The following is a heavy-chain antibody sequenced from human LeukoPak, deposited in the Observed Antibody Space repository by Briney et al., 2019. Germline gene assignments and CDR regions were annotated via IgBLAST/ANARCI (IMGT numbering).Heavy chain of an antibody. J-gene: IGHJ4*02. CDR2: ICGSGGCT. CDR1: GFTFNTYA. V-gene: IGHV3-23*01. Sequence: PGGSLRLSCEASGFTFNTYAIYWVRQAPGKGLEWVSGICGSGGCTYYADSVKGRFTISRDNSKNTLYLQMNSLRAEDTAVYYCAKSFTPNSGYDYGIDYWGQGTLVTVSS. CDR3: AKSFTPNSGYDYGIDY. D-gene: IGHD5-12*01.